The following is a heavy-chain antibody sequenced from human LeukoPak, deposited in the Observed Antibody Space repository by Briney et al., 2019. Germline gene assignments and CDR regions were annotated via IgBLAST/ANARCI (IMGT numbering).Heavy chain of an antibody. J-gene: IGHJ4*02. Sequence: ASVKVSCKASGYTFTSYDINWVRQATGQGLEWMGWMNPNSGNTGYAQKFQGRVTMTRNTSISTAYMELSSLRSGDTAVYYCATYGSGSYYPDDYWGQGTLVTVSS. CDR1: GYTFTSYD. CDR3: ATYGSGSYYPDDY. V-gene: IGHV1-8*01. D-gene: IGHD3-10*01. CDR2: MNPNSGNT.